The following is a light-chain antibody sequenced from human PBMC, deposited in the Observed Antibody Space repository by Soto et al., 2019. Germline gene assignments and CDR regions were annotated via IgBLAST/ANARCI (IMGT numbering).Light chain of an antibody. CDR1: QSVSSN. V-gene: IGKV3-15*01. CDR3: QQHNNWPPWT. Sequence: EIVMTQSPATLSVSPGERATLSCRASQSVSSNLAWYQQKPGQAPRLLMYGASTRATGIPDRFSGSGSGTEFTLTISSLQSEDFPVYYCQQHNNWPPWTFGQGTKVEIK. J-gene: IGKJ1*01. CDR2: GAS.